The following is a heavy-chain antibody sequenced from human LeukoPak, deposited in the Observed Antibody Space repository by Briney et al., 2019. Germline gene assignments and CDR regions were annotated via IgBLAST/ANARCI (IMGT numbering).Heavy chain of an antibody. J-gene: IGHJ3*02. CDR3: AREPEPAITLVRGEVFDI. V-gene: IGHV1-69*13. D-gene: IGHD3-10*01. CDR1: GGTFSSYV. Sequence: SVKVSCKASGGTFSSYVISWVRQAPGHGLEWMGGIIPGFGTANYAQKFQGTVTITADVSATTVYMMLNSLRSEDTAVYYCAREPEPAITLVRGEVFDIWGQGTMVIVSS. CDR2: IIPGFGTA.